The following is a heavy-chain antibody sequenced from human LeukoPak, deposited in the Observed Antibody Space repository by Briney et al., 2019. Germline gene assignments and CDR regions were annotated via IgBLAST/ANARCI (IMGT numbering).Heavy chain of an antibody. V-gene: IGHV4-59*08. CDR2: IYYSGST. J-gene: IGHJ4*02. Sequence: PSETLSLTCTVSGGSISSYYWSWIRQPPGKGLEWIGYIYYSGSTNYNPSLKSRVTISVDTSKNQFSLKLSSVTAADTAVYYCARHLKSQYYDFWSGGLYFDYWGQGTLVTVSS. CDR3: ARHLKSQYYDFWSGGLYFDY. CDR1: GGSISSYY. D-gene: IGHD3-3*01.